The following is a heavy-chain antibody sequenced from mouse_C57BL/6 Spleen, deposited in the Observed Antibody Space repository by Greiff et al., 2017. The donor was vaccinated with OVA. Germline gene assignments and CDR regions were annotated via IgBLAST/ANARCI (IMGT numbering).Heavy chain of an antibody. CDR2: ISSGGSYT. J-gene: IGHJ2*01. D-gene: IGHD1-1*01. Sequence: EVKLVESGGDLVKPGGSLKLSCAASGFTFSSYGMSWVRQTPDKRLEWVATISSGGSYTYYPDSVKGRFTISRDNAKNTLYLQMSSLKSEDTAMYYCAREDYYGKNFDYWGQGTTLTVSS. CDR3: AREDYYGKNFDY. V-gene: IGHV5-6*01. CDR1: GFTFSSYG.